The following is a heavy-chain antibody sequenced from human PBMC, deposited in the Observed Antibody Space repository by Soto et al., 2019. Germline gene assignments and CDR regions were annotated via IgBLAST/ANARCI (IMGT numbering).Heavy chain of an antibody. CDR3: ARDSPYVVTINYFDY. Sequence: PGGSLRLSCAASGLTFSSYSMNWVRQAPGKGLEWVSSISSSSSYIYYADSVKGRFTISRDNAKNSLYLQMNSLRAEDTAVYYCARDSPYVVTINYFDYWGKGTLVTVSS. CDR1: GLTFSSYS. J-gene: IGHJ4*02. D-gene: IGHD2-15*01. V-gene: IGHV3-21*01. CDR2: ISSSSSYI.